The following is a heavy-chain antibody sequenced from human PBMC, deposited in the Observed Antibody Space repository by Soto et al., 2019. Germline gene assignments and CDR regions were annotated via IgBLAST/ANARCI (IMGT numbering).Heavy chain of an antibody. CDR1: GFTFSSYS. CDR3: ARDRGDGYNGEDY. V-gene: IGHV3-21*01. CDR2: ISSSSSYI. J-gene: IGHJ4*02. Sequence: EVQLVESGGGLVKPGGSLRLSCAASGFTFSSYSMNWVRQAPGKGLEWVSSISSSSSYIYYADSVKGRFTISRDNAKNSLYLQMNSLRAEDTAVYYCARDRGDGYNGEDYWGQGTLVTVSS. D-gene: IGHD5-12*01.